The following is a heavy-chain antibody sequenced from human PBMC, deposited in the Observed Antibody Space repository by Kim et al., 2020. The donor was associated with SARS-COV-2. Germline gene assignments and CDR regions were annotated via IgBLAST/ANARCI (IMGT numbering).Heavy chain of an antibody. CDR1: GFTFSSYA. CDR2: ISYDGSNK. CDR3: ARDHRVVWGSYRELDGMDV. V-gene: IGHV3-30*04. D-gene: IGHD3-16*02. Sequence: GGSLRLSCAASGFTFSSYAMHWVRQAPGKGLEWVAVISYDGSNKYYADSVKGRFTISRDNSKNTLYLQMNSLRAEDTAVYYCARDHRVVWGSYRELDGMDVWGQGTTVTVSS. J-gene: IGHJ6*02.